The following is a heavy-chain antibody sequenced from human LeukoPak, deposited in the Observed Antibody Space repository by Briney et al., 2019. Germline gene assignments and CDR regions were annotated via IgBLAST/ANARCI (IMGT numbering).Heavy chain of an antibody. Sequence: GGSLRLSCAASGFTFSSYSMNWVRQAPGKGLEWVSSISSSSSYIYYADSVKGRFTISRDNAKNSPYLQMNSLRAEDTAVYYCARTNSSGWLADYYYYYGMDVWGQGTTVTVSS. CDR1: GFTFSSYS. CDR2: ISSSSSYI. D-gene: IGHD6-19*01. CDR3: ARTNSSGWLADYYYYYGMDV. V-gene: IGHV3-21*01. J-gene: IGHJ6*02.